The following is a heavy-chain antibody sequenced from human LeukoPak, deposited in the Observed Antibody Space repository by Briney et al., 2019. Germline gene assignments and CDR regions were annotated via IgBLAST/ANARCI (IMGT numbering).Heavy chain of an antibody. CDR2: VNHIGST. J-gene: IGHJ3*02. V-gene: IGHV4-38-2*02. CDR3: AKSNGYGLIDI. CDR1: GYSISSGYY. D-gene: IGHD3-22*01. Sequence: MSSETLSLTCTVSGYSISSGYYWGWIRQPPGKGLEWIGDVNHIGSTNYNPSLKSRVSISVDTSKNQFSLKLNSVTAADTAVYYCAKSNGYGLIDIWGQGTMVTVSS.